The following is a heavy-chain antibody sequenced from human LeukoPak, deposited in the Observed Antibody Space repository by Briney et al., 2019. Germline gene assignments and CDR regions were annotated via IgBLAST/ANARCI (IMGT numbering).Heavy chain of an antibody. CDR1: GFTFSSYS. CDR3: AKPDQLFDY. Sequence: GGSLRLSCAASGFTFSSYSMNWVRQAPGKGLEWVSYISSSSSTIYYADSVKGRFTISRDNSKNTLYLQMNSLRAEDTAVYYCAKPDQLFDYWGQGTLVTVSS. J-gene: IGHJ4*02. D-gene: IGHD2-2*01. CDR2: ISSSSSTI. V-gene: IGHV3-48*01.